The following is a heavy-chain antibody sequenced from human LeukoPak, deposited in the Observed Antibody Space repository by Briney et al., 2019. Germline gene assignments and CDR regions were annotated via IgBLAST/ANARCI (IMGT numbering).Heavy chain of an antibody. CDR1: GGSISSSSYY. D-gene: IGHD3-16*02. J-gene: IGHJ3*02. CDR3: ARPYDYVWGSYRLCAFDI. Sequence: PSETLSLTCTVSGGSISSSSYYWGWIRQPPGKGLEWIGSIYYSGSTYYNPSLKSRVTISVDTSKNQFSLKLSSVTAADTAVFYCARPYDYVWGSYRLCAFDIWGQGTMVTVSS. V-gene: IGHV4-39*01. CDR2: IYYSGST.